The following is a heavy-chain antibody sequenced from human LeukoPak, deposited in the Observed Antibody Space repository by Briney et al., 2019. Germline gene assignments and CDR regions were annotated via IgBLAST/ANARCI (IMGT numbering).Heavy chain of an antibody. J-gene: IGHJ6*03. Sequence: ASVKVSCKASGYTFTGYYMHWVRQAPGQGLEWMGWINPNSGGTNYAQKFQGRVTMTRDTSISTAYMELSRLRSDDTAVYYCAREWYYGSGNYYYYYYMDVWGKGTTVTVS. V-gene: IGHV1-2*02. D-gene: IGHD3-10*01. CDR3: AREWYYGSGNYYYYYYMDV. CDR1: GYTFTGYY. CDR2: INPNSGGT.